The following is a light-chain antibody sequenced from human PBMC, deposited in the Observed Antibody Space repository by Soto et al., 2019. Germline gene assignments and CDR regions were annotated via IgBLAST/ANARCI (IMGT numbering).Light chain of an antibody. CDR1: SSDVGGYNY. Sequence: QSVLTQPASVSGSPGQSITISCTGTSSDVGGYNYVSWYQQHPGKAPKLLIYEVTNRPSGVSNRFSGSKSGNAASLTISGLXAEDEADYYCSSYTNTGTLYVFGTGTKVTVL. CDR3: SSYTNTGTLYV. V-gene: IGLV2-14*01. CDR2: EVT. J-gene: IGLJ1*01.